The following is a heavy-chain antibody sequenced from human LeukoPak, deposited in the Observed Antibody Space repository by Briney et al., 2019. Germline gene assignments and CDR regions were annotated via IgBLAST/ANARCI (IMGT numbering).Heavy chain of an antibody. D-gene: IGHD5-18*01. Sequence: GGSLRLFCAASGFTFSSYAMHWVRQAPGKGLEWVAVISYDGSNKYYADSVKGRFTISRDHSKNTLYLQMNSLRAEDTAVYYCARGYSYANWFDPWGQGTLVTVSS. CDR2: ISYDGSNK. CDR3: ARGYSYANWFDP. CDR1: GFTFSSYA. V-gene: IGHV3-30-3*01. J-gene: IGHJ5*02.